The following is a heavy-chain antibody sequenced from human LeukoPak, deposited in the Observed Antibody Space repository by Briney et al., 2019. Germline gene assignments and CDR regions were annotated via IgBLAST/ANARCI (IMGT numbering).Heavy chain of an antibody. D-gene: IGHD1-26*01. CDR1: GFTFSTNA. CDR2: ISGSGAST. Sequence: PGGSLRLSCLTSGFTFSTNAMSWVRQARGKGLEWISGISGSGASTYYADSVTGRFTISRDNSRNTLYLQMNSLRGDDTAVYYCGKNRYSGSLSPFDIWGQGTMVTVSS. V-gene: IGHV3-23*01. CDR3: GKNRYSGSLSPFDI. J-gene: IGHJ3*02.